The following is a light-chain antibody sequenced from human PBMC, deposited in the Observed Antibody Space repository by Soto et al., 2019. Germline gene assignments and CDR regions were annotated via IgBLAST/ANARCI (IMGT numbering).Light chain of an antibody. CDR2: AAS. CDR1: QGIYNF. J-gene: IGKJ4*01. V-gene: IGKV1-27*01. CDR3: QKSNTAPLT. Sequence: IQMTQSPSSLSASVGDRITITCRASQGIYNFLAWYQQTPGKVPTLLIYAASTLRSGVPSRFSGSGSGTEFNLTISSLQPEDVATYYCQKSNTAPLTFGGGSMVDI.